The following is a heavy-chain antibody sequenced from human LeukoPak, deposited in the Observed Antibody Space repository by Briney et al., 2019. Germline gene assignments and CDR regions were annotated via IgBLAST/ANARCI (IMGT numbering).Heavy chain of an antibody. V-gene: IGHV4-59*08. CDR3: ARHVTISGPYDASDI. CDR1: GDSISSYY. CDR2: IYYSGGT. Sequence: SETLSLNCTVSGDSISSYYWSWIRQPPGKGLEWIGYIYYSGGTDYNPSLKSRVTISVDTSKNQFSLKLRSVTAADTAVYYCARHVTISGPYDASDIWGQGTVVTVSP. J-gene: IGHJ3*02. D-gene: IGHD5-24*01.